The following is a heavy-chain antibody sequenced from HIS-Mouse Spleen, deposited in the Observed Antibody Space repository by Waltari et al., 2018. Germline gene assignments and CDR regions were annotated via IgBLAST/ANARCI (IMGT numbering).Heavy chain of an antibody. D-gene: IGHD3-16*01. V-gene: IGHV1-2*02. CDR3: ARDLFRRLGESDWYFDL. CDR2: INPNSGGT. Sequence: QVQLVQSGAEVKKPGASVKVSCKASGYTFTGYYMHWVRQATGQGLEWMGWINPNSGGTNYAQKFQGRVTMTRDTSISTAYMELSRLRSDDTAVYYCARDLFRRLGESDWYFDLWGRGTLVTVSS. J-gene: IGHJ2*01. CDR1: GYTFTGYY.